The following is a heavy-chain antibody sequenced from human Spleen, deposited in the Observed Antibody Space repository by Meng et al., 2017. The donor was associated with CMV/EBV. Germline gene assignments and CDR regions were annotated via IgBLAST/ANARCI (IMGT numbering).Heavy chain of an antibody. Sequence: CAASGFTFSGYWMYWVRQAPGKGLVWVSRTNTDGSSTTFADSVKGRFTVSRDNAKNTVYLQMNSLRAEDTAVYFCARQDYDFWSALDYWGQGTLVTVSS. J-gene: IGHJ4*02. V-gene: IGHV3-74*01. CDR2: TNTDGSST. CDR1: GFTFSGYW. CDR3: ARQDYDFWSALDY. D-gene: IGHD3-3*01.